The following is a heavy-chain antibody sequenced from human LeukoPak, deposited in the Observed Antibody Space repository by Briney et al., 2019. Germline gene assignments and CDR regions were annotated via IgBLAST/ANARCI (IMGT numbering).Heavy chain of an antibody. D-gene: IGHD4-11*01. Sequence: PGGSLRLSCAASGFIFSSQAMNWVRQAPGKGLEWVSTISGGGENTYYADSVKGRFTISRDNSKDTLYLQMNSLRAEDTAVYYCAKAHMTLRTTWGLDYWGRGVQVTVSS. J-gene: IGHJ4*02. CDR2: ISGGGENT. V-gene: IGHV3-23*01. CDR1: GFIFSSQA. CDR3: AKAHMTLRTTWGLDY.